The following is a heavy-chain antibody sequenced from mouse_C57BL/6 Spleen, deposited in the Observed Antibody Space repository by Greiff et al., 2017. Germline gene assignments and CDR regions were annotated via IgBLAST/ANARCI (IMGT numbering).Heavy chain of an antibody. J-gene: IGHJ1*03. D-gene: IGHD1-1*01. CDR3: ASSAITADGD. V-gene: IGHV1-82*01. CDR1: GYAFSSSW. Sequence: QVQLQQSGPELVKPGASVKISCKASGYAFSSSWMNWVKQRPGKGLEWIGRIYPGDGDTNYNGKFKGKATLTADKSSSTAYMQLSSLTSEDSAVYFCASSAITADGDWGTGATVTVSS. CDR2: IYPGDGDT.